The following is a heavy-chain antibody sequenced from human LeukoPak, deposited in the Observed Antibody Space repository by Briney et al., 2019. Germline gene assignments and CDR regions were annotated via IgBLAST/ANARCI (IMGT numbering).Heavy chain of an antibody. V-gene: IGHV1-69*04. CDR3: ARDITIFGVVIQSFAWFDP. D-gene: IGHD3-3*01. CDR2: IIPILGIA. J-gene: IGHJ5*02. CDR1: GGTFSSYT. Sequence: SVKVSCKASGGTFSSYTISWVRQAPGQGLEWMGRIIPILGIANYAQKFQGRVTITADKSTSTAYMELSSLRSEDTAVYYCARDITIFGVVIQSFAWFDPWGQGTMVTVSS.